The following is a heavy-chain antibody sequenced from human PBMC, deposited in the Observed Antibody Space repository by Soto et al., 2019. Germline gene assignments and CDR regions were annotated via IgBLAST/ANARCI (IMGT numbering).Heavy chain of an antibody. J-gene: IGHJ1*01. V-gene: IGHV4-39*07. Sequence: SETLSLTCTVSGGSVSSGSYYWSWVRQPPGKGLEWIGEIYHSGSTNYNPSLKSRVTISVDKSKNQFSLKLSSVTAADTAVYYCARIAAAGTYFQHWGQGTLVTVSS. CDR2: IYHSGST. D-gene: IGHD6-13*01. CDR1: GGSVSSGSYY. CDR3: ARIAAAGTYFQH.